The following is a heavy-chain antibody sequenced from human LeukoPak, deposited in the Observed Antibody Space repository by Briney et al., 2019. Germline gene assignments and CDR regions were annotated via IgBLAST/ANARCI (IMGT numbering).Heavy chain of an antibody. CDR2: FAYSGTT. J-gene: IGHJ3*02. CDR1: DGSISIHY. D-gene: IGHD6-19*01. CDR3: ARPHSSGWYGVYDI. V-gene: IGHV4-59*08. Sequence: SETLSLTCTVSDGSISIHYWSCIRQPPGKGLEWIGHFAYSGTTSYNASLKSRVTISVDTSKNQFSLTLTSVTAADTAVYYCARPHSSGWYGVYDIWGQGTMVTVSS.